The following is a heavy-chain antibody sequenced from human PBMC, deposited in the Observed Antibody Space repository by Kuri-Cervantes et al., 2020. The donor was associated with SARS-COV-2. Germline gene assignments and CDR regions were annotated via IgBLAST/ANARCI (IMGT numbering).Heavy chain of an antibody. Sequence: SVKVSCKASGGTFSSYAISWVRQAPGQGLEWMGRIIPILGTANYAQKFQGRVTITADKSTSTAYMELSSLRSEDTAVYYCARTIAAAIISAFDIWGQGTMVTVSS. V-gene: IGHV1-69*04. J-gene: IGHJ3*02. CDR2: IIPILGTA. D-gene: IGHD6-13*01. CDR1: GGTFSSYA. CDR3: ARTIAAAIISAFDI.